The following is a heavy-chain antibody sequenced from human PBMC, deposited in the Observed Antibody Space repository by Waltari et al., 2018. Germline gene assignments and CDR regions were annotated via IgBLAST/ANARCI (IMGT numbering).Heavy chain of an antibody. CDR1: GGSISSSSYY. CDR3: AREYSSSSGRDY. V-gene: IGHV4-39*01. Sequence: QLQLQESGPGLVKPSETLSLTCTVSGGSISSSSYYWGWIRQPPGKGLEWIGSIYYSGSTYDNPSLKSRVTISVDTSKNQFSRKLSSVTAADTAVYYWAREYSSSSGRDYWGQGTLVTVSS. CDR2: IYYSGST. D-gene: IGHD6-6*01. J-gene: IGHJ4*02.